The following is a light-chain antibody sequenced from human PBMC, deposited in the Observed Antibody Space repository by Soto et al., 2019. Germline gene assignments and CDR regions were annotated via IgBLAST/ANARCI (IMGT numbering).Light chain of an antibody. CDR1: SSDVGDYNS. Sequence: QSVLTQPRSVSGSPGQSVTISCTGTSSDVGDYNSVSWYQQHPGKAPKLMIYDVSKWPSGVPDRFSGSKSGNTASLTISGLQAEDEADYYCCSYVGSYTLVFGTGTKLTVL. V-gene: IGLV2-11*01. J-gene: IGLJ1*01. CDR2: DVS. CDR3: CSYVGSYTLV.